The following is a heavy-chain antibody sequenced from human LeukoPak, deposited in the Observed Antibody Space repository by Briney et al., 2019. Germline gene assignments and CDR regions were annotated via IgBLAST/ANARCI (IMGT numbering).Heavy chain of an antibody. D-gene: IGHD3-3*01. CDR1: GFTFSSYW. CDR3: ARELRFLEWFPAFYYYYYMDV. CDR2: IKQGGSEK. J-gene: IGHJ6*03. Sequence: GGSLRLSCAASGFTFSSYWMSWVRQAPGKGLEWVANIKQGGSEKYYVDSVKGRFTISRDNAKNSLYLQMNSLRAEDTAVYYCARELRFLEWFPAFYYYYYMDVWGKGTTVTVSS. V-gene: IGHV3-7*01.